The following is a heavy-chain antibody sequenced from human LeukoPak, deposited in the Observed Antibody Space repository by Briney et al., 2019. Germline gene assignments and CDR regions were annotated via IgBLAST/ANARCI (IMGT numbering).Heavy chain of an antibody. V-gene: IGHV3-48*03. D-gene: IGHD3-10*01. CDR2: ISRSGDTI. CDR1: GFTFSSYE. Sequence: GGSLRLSRAASGFTFSSYEMNWVRQAPGKGLEWVSYISRSGDTIYFADSVKGRFTISRDNAKNSLYLQMSSLRAEDTAVYYCARDYASDYWGQGTLVTVSS. CDR3: ARDYASDY. J-gene: IGHJ4*02.